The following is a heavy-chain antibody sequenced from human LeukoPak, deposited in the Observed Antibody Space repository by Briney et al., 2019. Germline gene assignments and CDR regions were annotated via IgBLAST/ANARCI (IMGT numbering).Heavy chain of an antibody. CDR1: GFTFSSYA. Sequence: GGSLRLSCAASGFTFSSYAMTWVRQAPGKGLEWVSVISGSGDSTYYGDSVKGRFTISRDNSKNTLYLQMNSLRAEDTAVYYCAKGPLESNWNWFDPWGQGTLVTVSS. D-gene: IGHD1-1*01. CDR3: AKGPLESNWNWFDP. V-gene: IGHV3-23*01. J-gene: IGHJ5*02. CDR2: ISGSGDST.